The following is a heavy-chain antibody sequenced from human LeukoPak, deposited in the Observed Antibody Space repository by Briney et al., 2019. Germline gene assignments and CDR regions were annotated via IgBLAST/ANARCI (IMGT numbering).Heavy chain of an antibody. CDR1: GFTFSSYA. J-gene: IGHJ3*01. Sequence: GGSLRLSCATSGFTFSSYAMSWVRQGPGKGLEWVSPISKSGGRTDYADSVKGRFTISRDNSKNTLSLQMNSLRAEDTAVYYCAKDYYGSGSQLGRDAFDVWGQGTMVTVSS. D-gene: IGHD3-10*01. V-gene: IGHV3-23*01. CDR3: AKDYYGSGSQLGRDAFDV. CDR2: ISKSGGRT.